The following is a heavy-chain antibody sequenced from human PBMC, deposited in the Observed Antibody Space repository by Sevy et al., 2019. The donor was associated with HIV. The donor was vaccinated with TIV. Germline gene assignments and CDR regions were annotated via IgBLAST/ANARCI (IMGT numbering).Heavy chain of an antibody. CDR2: ISRSSSTI. CDR3: AREQKMYDSSGYYFHFDY. D-gene: IGHD3-22*01. CDR1: GFTFSSYS. V-gene: IGHV3-48*02. J-gene: IGHJ4*02. Sequence: GGSLRLSCAASGFTFSSYSMNWVRQAPGKGLEWVSYISRSSSTIYYANSVKGRFTISRDNAKNSLYLQMNSLRDEDTAVYYCAREQKMYDSSGYYFHFDYWGQGTLVTVSS.